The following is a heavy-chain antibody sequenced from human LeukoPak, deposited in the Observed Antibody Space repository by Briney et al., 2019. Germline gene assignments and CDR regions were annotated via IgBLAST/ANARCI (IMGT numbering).Heavy chain of an antibody. CDR1: GYSFTSYW. Sequence: GESLKISCKGSGYSFTSYWIGWVRQMPGKGLEWMGIIYPDDSDTRYSPSFQGQVTISADKSISTAYLQWSSLKASDTAMYYCARPGRTGASTDYFDYWGQGTLVTVSS. D-gene: IGHD1-26*01. CDR3: ARPGRTGASTDYFDY. CDR2: IYPDDSDT. V-gene: IGHV5-51*01. J-gene: IGHJ4*02.